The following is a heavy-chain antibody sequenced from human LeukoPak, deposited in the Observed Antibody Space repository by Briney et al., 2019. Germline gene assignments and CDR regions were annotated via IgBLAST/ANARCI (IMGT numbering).Heavy chain of an antibody. CDR3: ARLRGYSGYDSGGAAAGLYYFDY. CDR1: GGSVSSTSSY. D-gene: IGHD5-12*01. J-gene: IGHJ4*02. Sequence: SETLSLTCSVSGGSVSSTSSYWGWIRQPPGKGLEWIGTIDYSGTTNYNPSLKSRVTMSVDTSKNQFSLKLSSVTAADTAVYYCARLRGYSGYDSGGAAAGLYYFDYWGQGTLVTVSS. V-gene: IGHV4-39*07. CDR2: IDYSGTT.